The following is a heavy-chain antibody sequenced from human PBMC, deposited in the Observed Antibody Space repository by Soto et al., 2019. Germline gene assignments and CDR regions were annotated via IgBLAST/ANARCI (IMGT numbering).Heavy chain of an antibody. CDR2: IIPIFGTA. D-gene: IGHD6-13*01. V-gene: IGHV1-69*13. CDR1: GGTFSSYA. Sequence: SVKVSCKASGGTFSSYAISWVRQAPGQGLEWMGGIIPIFGTANYAQKFQGRVTITADESTSTAYMELSSLRSEDTAVYYCAREAAAGVYYFDYWGQGTLVTVSS. CDR3: AREAAAGVYYFDY. J-gene: IGHJ4*02.